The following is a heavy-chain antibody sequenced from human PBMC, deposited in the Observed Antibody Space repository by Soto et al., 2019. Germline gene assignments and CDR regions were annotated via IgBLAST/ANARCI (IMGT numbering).Heavy chain of an antibody. CDR3: ARRAAPTGVFDY. J-gene: IGHJ4*02. CDR1: GYTFTDYY. CDR2: INPDSGGT. V-gene: IGHV1-2*04. D-gene: IGHD1-1*01. Sequence: QVQLVQSGAEVKKPGASVKVSCKTSGYTFTDYYIHWVRQAPGQGLEWMGWINPDSGGTNYAQEFQGWVTMTRDTSINTAYMEVNRLRSDDTAVYYCARRAAPTGVFDYWGQGTLVPVSS.